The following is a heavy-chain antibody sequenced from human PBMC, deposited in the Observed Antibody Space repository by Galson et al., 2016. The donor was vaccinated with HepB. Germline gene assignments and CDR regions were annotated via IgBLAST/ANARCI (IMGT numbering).Heavy chain of an antibody. J-gene: IGHJ3*01. CDR2: IKSKTQGGTT. V-gene: IGHV3-15*01. CDR1: EFTFTNAW. CDR3: TTGYSTATTYHGDDAFDV. D-gene: IGHD2-8*02. Sequence: SLRLSCAASEFTFTNAWMIWVRQAPGKGLEWIGRIKSKTQGGTTDYAAALTGRFTISRDDSKNTVFLQIYSLRTEDTAVYYCTTGYSTATTYHGDDAFDVWGRGTMVTVSS.